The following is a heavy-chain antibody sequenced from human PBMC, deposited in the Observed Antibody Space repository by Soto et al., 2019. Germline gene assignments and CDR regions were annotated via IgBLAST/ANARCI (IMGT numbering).Heavy chain of an antibody. CDR2: IYYSGST. CDR1: GGSISSSSYY. J-gene: IGHJ4*02. V-gene: IGHV4-39*01. CDR3: AGVATQIDY. Sequence: SETLSLTCTVSGGSISSSSYYWGWIRQPPGQGLEWIGSIYYSGSTYYNPSLKSRITISVDTSKNQFSLRLSSVTAADTAVYYCAGVATQIDYWGQGTLVTVSS. D-gene: IGHD5-12*01.